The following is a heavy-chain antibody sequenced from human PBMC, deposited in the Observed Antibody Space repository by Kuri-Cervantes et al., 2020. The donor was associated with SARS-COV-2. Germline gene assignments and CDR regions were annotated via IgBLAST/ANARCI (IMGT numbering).Heavy chain of an antibody. D-gene: IGHD3-16*02. V-gene: IGHV4-34*01. CDR3: ARGPGLYSRKAYGMDV. J-gene: IGHJ6*02. CDR2: INHSGST. CDR1: GGSFSGYY. Sequence: GSLRLSCAVYGGSFSGYYWSWIRQPPGKELEWIGEINHSGSTNYNPSLKSRVIISVDTSKNQFSMKLSSVTAADTAVYYCARGPGLYSRKAYGMDVWGQGTTVTVSS.